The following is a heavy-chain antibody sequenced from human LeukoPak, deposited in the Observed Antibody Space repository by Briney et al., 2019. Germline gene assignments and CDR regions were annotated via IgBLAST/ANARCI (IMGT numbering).Heavy chain of an antibody. J-gene: IGHJ4*02. Sequence: SETLSLTCAVYGGSFSGYYWSWIRQHPGKGLEWIGYIYYSGSTYYNPSLKSRVTISVDTSKNQFSLKLSPVTAADTAVYYCARAVGIYFDYWGQGTLVTVSS. CDR3: ARAVGIYFDY. V-gene: IGHV4-31*11. CDR2: IYYSGST. CDR1: GGSFSGYY. D-gene: IGHD7-27*01.